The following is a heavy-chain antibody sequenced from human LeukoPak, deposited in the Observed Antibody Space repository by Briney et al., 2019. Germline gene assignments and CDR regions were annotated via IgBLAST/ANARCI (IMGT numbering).Heavy chain of an antibody. CDR3: AKFFPGTGD. D-gene: IGHD6-13*01. CDR1: GFTFSSYA. Sequence: PGRSLRLSCAASGFTFSSYAMHWVRQAPGKGLEWVAVISYDGSNKYYADSVKGRFTISRDNSKNTLYLQMNSLRVEDTAVYYCAKFFPGTGDWGQGTLVTVSS. V-gene: IGHV3-30*04. J-gene: IGHJ4*02. CDR2: ISYDGSNK.